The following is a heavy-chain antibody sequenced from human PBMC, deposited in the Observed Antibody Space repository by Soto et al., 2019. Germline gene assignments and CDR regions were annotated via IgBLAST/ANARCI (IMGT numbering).Heavy chain of an antibody. CDR2: IFYSGSS. J-gene: IGHJ4*02. CDR1: GCSISSGGYY. Sequence: PSETLSLTCSVFGCSISSGGYYWSWIRQHPGEGLEWIGFIFYSGSSYYNPSLKSRVTISVDTSKNQFSLKLSSVTAADTAIYYCAKTGSDYSYYFDYWGQGALVTVSS. CDR3: AKTGSDYSYYFDY. V-gene: IGHV4-31*03. D-gene: IGHD3-22*01.